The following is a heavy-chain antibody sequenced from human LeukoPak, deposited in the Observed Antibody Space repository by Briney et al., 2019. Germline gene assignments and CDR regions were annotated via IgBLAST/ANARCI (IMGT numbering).Heavy chain of an antibody. CDR1: GGSFSGYY. CDR3: ETYHSSSWQSAEYFQH. V-gene: IGHV4-34*01. D-gene: IGHD6-13*01. Sequence: SETLSLTCAVYGGSFSGYYWSWIRQPPGKGLEWIGEINHSGSTNYNPSLKSRVTISVDTSKNQFSLKLSSVTAADTAVYYCETYHSSSWQSAEYFQHWGQGTLVTVSS. CDR2: INHSGST. J-gene: IGHJ1*01.